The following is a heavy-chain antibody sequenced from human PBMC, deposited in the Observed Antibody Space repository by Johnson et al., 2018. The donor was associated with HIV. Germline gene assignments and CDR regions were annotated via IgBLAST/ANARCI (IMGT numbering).Heavy chain of an antibody. CDR1: GFTLSSYG. V-gene: IGHV3-30*02. CDR3: AKGEWGAGTDAFDI. J-gene: IGHJ3*02. CDR2: IRYDGSDK. Sequence: QMLLVESGGGVVQPGGSLRLSCAASGFTLSSYGMHWVRQAPGKGLEWVAFIRYDGSDKYSADSVKGRFTISRDNSKNTLYLQMNSLRAEDTAVYYCAKGEWGAGTDAFDIWGQGTMVTVSS. D-gene: IGHD3-16*01.